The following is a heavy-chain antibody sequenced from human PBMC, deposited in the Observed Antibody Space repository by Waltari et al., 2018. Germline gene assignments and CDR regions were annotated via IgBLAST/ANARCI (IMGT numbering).Heavy chain of an antibody. Sequence: EVQLVESGGGLVQPGGSLRLSCAASGFTFSSYAMHWVRQAPGKGLEYVSAISSNGGSTYYANSVKGRFTISRDNSKNTLYLQMGSLRAEDMAVYYCARDRAFDIWGQGTTVTVSS. J-gene: IGHJ3*02. CDR3: ARDRAFDI. CDR2: ISSNGGST. V-gene: IGHV3-64*01. CDR1: GFTFSSYA.